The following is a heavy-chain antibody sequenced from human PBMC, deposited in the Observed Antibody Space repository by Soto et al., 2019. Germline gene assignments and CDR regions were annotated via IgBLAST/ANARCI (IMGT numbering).Heavy chain of an antibody. CDR2: IYYSGST. J-gene: IGHJ6*02. V-gene: IGHV4-59*01. CDR3: ARAQGVYGMDV. Sequence: SETLSLTCTVSGGSISSYYWSWIRQPPGKGLEWIGYIYYSGSTNYNPSLKSRVTISVGTSKNQFSLKLSSVTAADTAVYYCARAQGVYGMDVWGQGTTVTVSS. D-gene: IGHD3-16*01. CDR1: GGSISSYY.